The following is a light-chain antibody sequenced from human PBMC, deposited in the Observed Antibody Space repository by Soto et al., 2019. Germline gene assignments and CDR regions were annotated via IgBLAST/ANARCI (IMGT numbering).Light chain of an antibody. CDR3: AAWDDSLSAFYV. Sequence: QSVLTQPPSASGTPGQRVTISCSGSSSNIGSNYVYWYQQLPGTAPKLLIYRNNQRPSGVPDRFSGSKSGTSDSLAISGLRSEDEADYYCAAWDDSLSAFYVFGTGTKVTVL. V-gene: IGLV1-47*01. J-gene: IGLJ1*01. CDR2: RNN. CDR1: SSNIGSNY.